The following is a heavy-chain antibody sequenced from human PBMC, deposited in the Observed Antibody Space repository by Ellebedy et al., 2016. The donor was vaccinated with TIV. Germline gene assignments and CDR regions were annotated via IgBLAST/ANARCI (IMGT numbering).Heavy chain of an antibody. CDR3: AKPPSGRYLFYFDY. J-gene: IGHJ4*02. CDR1: GFTFSTYG. CDR2: ISSDGVDQ. D-gene: IGHD1-26*01. Sequence: GESLKISCAASGFTFSTYGIHRVRQAPGKGLEWVAVISSDGVDQYYADSVKGPFTISRDNSKNTLYLQMNSLRAEDTAVYYCAKPPSGRYLFYFDYWGRGTLVTVSS. V-gene: IGHV3-30*18.